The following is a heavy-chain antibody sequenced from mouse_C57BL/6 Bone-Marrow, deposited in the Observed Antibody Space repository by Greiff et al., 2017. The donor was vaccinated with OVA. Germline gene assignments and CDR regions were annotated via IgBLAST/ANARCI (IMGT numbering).Heavy chain of an antibody. CDR2: IYGDDDK. V-gene: IGHV8-12*01. D-gene: IGHD2-3*01. CDR1: GFSLSTSGMG. J-gene: IGHJ1*03. CDR3: ARSGVYDSTGYIDV. Sequence: QVTLKVSGPGILQSSQTLRLTCSFSGFSLSTSGMGVSWIRQPSGKGLEWLAHIYGDDDKRDNPSLKSRLTISKDTSRNQVLLKITSVDTADTATYYCARSGVYDSTGYIDVWDTGPTVTVSS.